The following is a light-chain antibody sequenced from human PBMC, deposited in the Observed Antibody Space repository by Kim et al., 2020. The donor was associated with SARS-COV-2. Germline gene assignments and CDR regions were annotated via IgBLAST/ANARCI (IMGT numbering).Light chain of an antibody. V-gene: IGKV1-16*01. J-gene: IGKJ4*01. Sequence: DIQMTQSPSSLSASVGDRVTFTCRASQAINNHLAWFQQKPGKAPKSLIYAAATLQGGVPSRFSGSGFGRDFTLTISGLQPEDVATYYCQQYSLFPLTFGGGTKVEI. CDR1: QAINNH. CDR3: QQYSLFPLT. CDR2: AAA.